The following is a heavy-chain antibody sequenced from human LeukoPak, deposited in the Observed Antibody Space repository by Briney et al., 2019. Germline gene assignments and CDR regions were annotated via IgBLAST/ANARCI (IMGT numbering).Heavy chain of an antibody. CDR1: GFTFSSYV. CDR3: ARARNNYDSSGYSALDY. Sequence: GGSLRLSCSASGFTFSSYVMHWVRQAPAEGLEWVAVIWYDGRNIEYADSVKGRFTISRDNSKNTLYLQMNSLRAEDTAVYYCARARNNYDSSGYSALDYWGQGTLATVSS. V-gene: IGHV3-33*01. CDR2: IWYDGRNI. J-gene: IGHJ4*02. D-gene: IGHD3-22*01.